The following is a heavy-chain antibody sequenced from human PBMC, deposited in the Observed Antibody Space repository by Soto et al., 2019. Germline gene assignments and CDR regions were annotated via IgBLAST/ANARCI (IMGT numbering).Heavy chain of an antibody. CDR3: AKKSSGSYYYYYGMDV. V-gene: IGHV3-23*01. CDR1: GFTFSSYA. Sequence: VGSLRLSCAASGFTFSSYAMSWVRQAPGKGLEWVSAISGSGGSTYYADSVKGRFTISRDNSKNTLYLQMNSLRAEDTAVYYCAKKSSGSYYYYYGMDVWGQGTTVTVSS. J-gene: IGHJ6*02. D-gene: IGHD6-19*01. CDR2: ISGSGGST.